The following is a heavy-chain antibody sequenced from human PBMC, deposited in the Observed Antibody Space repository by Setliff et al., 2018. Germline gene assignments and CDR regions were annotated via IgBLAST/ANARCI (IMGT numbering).Heavy chain of an antibody. D-gene: IGHD2-2*02. CDR1: GFTFSRYR. J-gene: IGHJ6*03. CDR2: ISSSSTTI. CDR3: ARSSAPIKRDYMDV. Sequence: GGSLRLSCAASGFTFSRYRMSWVRQAPGKGLEWLSYISSSSTTIYYADSVKGRFTVSRDNAKNSLYLQMNSLRADDAAVYYCARSSAPIKRDYMDVWGKGTTVTVSS. V-gene: IGHV3-48*01.